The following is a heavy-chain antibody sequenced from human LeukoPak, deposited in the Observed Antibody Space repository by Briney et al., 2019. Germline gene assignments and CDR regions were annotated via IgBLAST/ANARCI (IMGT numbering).Heavy chain of an antibody. CDR2: INPNSGGT. CDR3: ARGENYSSGWYRDSYYFDY. J-gene: IGHJ4*02. V-gene: IGHV1-2*02. Sequence: GASVKVSCKASGYTFTSYDINWVRQAPGQGLEWMGWINPNSGGTNYAQKFQGRVTMTRDTSISTAYMELSRLRSDDTAVYYCARGENYSSGWYRDSYYFDYWGQGTLVTVSS. CDR1: GYTFTSYD. D-gene: IGHD6-19*01.